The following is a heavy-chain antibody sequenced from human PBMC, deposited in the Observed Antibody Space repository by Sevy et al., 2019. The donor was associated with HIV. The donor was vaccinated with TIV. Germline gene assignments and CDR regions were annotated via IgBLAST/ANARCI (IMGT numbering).Heavy chain of an antibody. D-gene: IGHD6-13*01. CDR2: IYYSGST. J-gene: IGHJ6*02. CDR3: ARGIAAPRGMDV. CDR1: GDSISSYY. Sequence: SETLSLTCTVSGDSISSYYWSWIRQPPGKGLEWIGYIYYSGSTNYNPSLQSRVTISVDTTKNQVSLKVRSVTAADTAVYYCARGIAAPRGMDVWGQGTTVTVSS. V-gene: IGHV4-59*01.